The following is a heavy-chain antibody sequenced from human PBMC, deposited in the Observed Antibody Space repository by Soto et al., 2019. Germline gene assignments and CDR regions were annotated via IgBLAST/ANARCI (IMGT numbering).Heavy chain of an antibody. Sequence: AGGSLRLSCAASGCTFSSYSMNWVCQAPGKGLEWVSSISSGNSYIYYADSVKGRFTISRDNAKNSLYLQMNSLRAEDTAVYYCARAEKSYRDFDYWGQGTLVTVSS. V-gene: IGHV3-21*01. D-gene: IGHD3-16*02. CDR3: ARAEKSYRDFDY. CDR1: GCTFSSYS. J-gene: IGHJ4*02. CDR2: ISSGNSYI.